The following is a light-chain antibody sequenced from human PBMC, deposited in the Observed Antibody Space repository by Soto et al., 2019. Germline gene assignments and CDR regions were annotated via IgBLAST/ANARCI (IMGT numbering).Light chain of an antibody. CDR2: LAS. CDR3: IQALQTPYT. V-gene: IGKV2-28*01. J-gene: IGKJ2*01. Sequence: DIVMTQSPLSLPVTPGEPASISCRSSQSLLNTNAYYYLDWYLQRPGQSPQLLIYLASTRASGVPDRFSGSGSGTDYTLKISRVEAEDVGVYYCIQALQTPYTFGQGTKLEIK. CDR1: QSLLNTNAYYY.